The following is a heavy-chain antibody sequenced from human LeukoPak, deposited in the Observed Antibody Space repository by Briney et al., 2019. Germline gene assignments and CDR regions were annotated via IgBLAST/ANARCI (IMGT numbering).Heavy chain of an antibody. Sequence: GGSLRLSCAASGSTFNNYVIHWVRQAPGKGLEWVSLIRYDGSSKYYADSVRGRVTISRDNSKSTLYLQMNSLRAEDTAVYYCARYSGNYGLDYWGQGTLVTVSS. CDR1: GSTFNNYV. V-gene: IGHV3-30*02. CDR2: IRYDGSSK. D-gene: IGHD4-17*01. CDR3: ARYSGNYGLDY. J-gene: IGHJ4*02.